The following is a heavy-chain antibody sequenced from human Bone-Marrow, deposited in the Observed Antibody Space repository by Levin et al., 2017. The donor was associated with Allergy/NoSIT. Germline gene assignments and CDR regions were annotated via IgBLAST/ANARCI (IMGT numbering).Heavy chain of an antibody. Sequence: SLKISCAASGFTCDDYAMHWVRQIPGKGLEWVSGITWNSAKIAYGDSFKGRFTISRDNAKNSLDLQMNSLRPEDTALYYCAKDIASGYFLAFDYWGQGALVTVSS. CDR1: GFTCDDYA. J-gene: IGHJ4*02. V-gene: IGHV3-9*01. CDR2: ITWNSAKI. D-gene: IGHD5-12*01. CDR3: AKDIASGYFLAFDY.